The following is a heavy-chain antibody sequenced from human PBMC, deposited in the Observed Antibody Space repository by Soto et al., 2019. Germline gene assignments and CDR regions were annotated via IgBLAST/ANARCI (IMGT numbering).Heavy chain of an antibody. CDR1: GGSIGSYY. J-gene: IGHJ4*02. CDR3: ARSYYASGSNDY. CDR2: IYYSGST. V-gene: IGHV4-59*08. D-gene: IGHD3-10*01. Sequence: SETLSLTCTVSGGSIGSYYWSWIRQPPGKGLEWIGYIYYSGSTNYNPSLKSRVTISVDTSKNEFSLKLSSVTAADTAVYYCARSYYASGSNDYWGQGTLVTVSS.